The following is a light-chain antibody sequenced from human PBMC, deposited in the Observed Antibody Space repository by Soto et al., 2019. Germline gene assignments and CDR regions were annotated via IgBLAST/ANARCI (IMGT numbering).Light chain of an antibody. J-gene: IGLJ1*01. CDR1: SGEVGGNNY. Sequence: QSALTQPASVSGSPGQSITISCTGSSGEVGGNNYVSWYQHHPGKAPKLIIYEVSNRPSGVSNRFSGSKSGNTASLTISGLQAEDEADYYCSSYTSSSTFYVFGTGTKVTVL. CDR2: EVS. V-gene: IGLV2-14*01. CDR3: SSYTSSSTFYV.